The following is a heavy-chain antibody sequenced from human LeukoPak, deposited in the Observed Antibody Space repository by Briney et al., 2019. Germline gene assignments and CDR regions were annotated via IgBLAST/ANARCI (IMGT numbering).Heavy chain of an antibody. D-gene: IGHD3-9*01. CDR2: MNPNSGNT. CDR1: GYTFTSYD. CDR3: ATPAAYYDILTGIYYYYGMDV. J-gene: IGHJ6*02. V-gene: IGHV1-8*02. Sequence: ASVKVSCKASGYTFTSYDINWVRQATGQGLEWMGWMNPNSGNTGFAQKFQGRVTMTEDTSTDTAYMELSSLRSEDTAVYYCATPAAYYDILTGIYYYYGMDVWGQGTTVTVSS.